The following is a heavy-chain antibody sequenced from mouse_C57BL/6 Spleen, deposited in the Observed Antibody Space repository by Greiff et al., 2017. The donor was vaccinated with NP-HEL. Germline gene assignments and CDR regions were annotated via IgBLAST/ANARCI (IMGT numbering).Heavy chain of an antibody. J-gene: IGHJ2*01. CDR2: IDPANGNT. D-gene: IGHD1-1*01. CDR1: GFNIKNTY. CDR3: ARGSYYYGSSYDYFDY. V-gene: IGHV14-3*01. Sequence: VAELVRPGASVKLSCTASGFNIKNTYMHWVKQRPEQGLEWIGRIDPANGNTKYAPKFQGKATITADTSSNTAYLQLSSLTSEDTAIYYCARGSYYYGSSYDYFDYWGQGTTLTVSS.